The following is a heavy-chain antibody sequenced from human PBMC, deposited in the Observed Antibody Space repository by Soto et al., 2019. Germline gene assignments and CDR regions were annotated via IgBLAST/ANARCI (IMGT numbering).Heavy chain of an antibody. J-gene: IGHJ4*02. CDR2: ISGSGTST. CDR3: AKDLRKGAHTVAAILDY. CDR1: GFTFSSYA. V-gene: IGHV3-23*01. Sequence: EVQLLESGGGLVQPGGSLRLSCGASGFTFSSYAMSWVRQAPGKGLEWVSAISGSGTSTYYADSVKGRFTISRDNSKSTLYLQMNSLRAEDTAIYYCAKDLRKGAHTVAAILDYWGQVTLVTVSS. D-gene: IGHD6-19*01.